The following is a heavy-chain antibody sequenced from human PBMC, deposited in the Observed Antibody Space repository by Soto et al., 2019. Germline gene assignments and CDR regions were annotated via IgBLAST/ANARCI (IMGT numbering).Heavy chain of an antibody. CDR3: TWYGDYNYYGMDV. V-gene: IGHV5-10-1*01. D-gene: IGHD4-17*01. CDR1: GYSFTSYW. J-gene: IGHJ6*02. Sequence: GESLKISCKGSGYSFTSYWISWVRQMPGKGLEWMGRIDPSDSYTNYSPSFQGHVTISADKSISTAYLQWSSLKASDTAMYYCTWYGDYNYYGMDVWGQGTTVTVSS. CDR2: IDPSDSYT.